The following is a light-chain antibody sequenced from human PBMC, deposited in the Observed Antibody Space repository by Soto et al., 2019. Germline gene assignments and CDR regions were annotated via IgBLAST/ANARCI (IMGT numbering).Light chain of an antibody. Sequence: EIVLTQSPATLSLSPGERATLSCRASQSVGSYLVWYQQKPGQAPRLLIYGASSRATGIPDRFSGSGSGTDFTLTISRLEPEDFAVYYCQQYGSSPPLSFGGGTKVDI. V-gene: IGKV3-20*01. CDR2: GAS. J-gene: IGKJ4*01. CDR3: QQYGSSPPLS. CDR1: QSVGSY.